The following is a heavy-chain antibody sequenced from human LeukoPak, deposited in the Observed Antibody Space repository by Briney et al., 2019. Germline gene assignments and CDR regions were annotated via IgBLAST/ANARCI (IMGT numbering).Heavy chain of an antibody. J-gene: IGHJ4*02. CDR2: IYHSGST. Sequence: PSQPLSLTCAVSGGSISSGGYSWSWLRQPPGKGLEWIGYIYHSGSTYYNPSLKSRVTISVDRSKNQFSLKLSSVTAADTAVYYCARALGVCGGDCYHLDWGQGTLVTVSS. D-gene: IGHD2-21*02. CDR1: GGSISSGGYS. CDR3: ARALGVCGGDCYHLD. V-gene: IGHV4-30-2*01.